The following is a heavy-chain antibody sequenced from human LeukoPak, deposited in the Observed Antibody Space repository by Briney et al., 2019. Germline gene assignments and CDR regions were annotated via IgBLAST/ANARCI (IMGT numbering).Heavy chain of an antibody. V-gene: IGHV1-46*01. J-gene: IGHJ4*02. CDR2: ISPSGGST. CDR1: GYTFTTYY. Sequence: ASVKVSCKASGYTFTTYYMHWVRQAPGQGLEWMGIISPSGGSTTYAQKFQGRVTMTRDTSTSTAYMELSSLRSDDTAVYYCARDHGSGSYCDYWGQGTLLTVSS. CDR3: ARDHGSGSYCDY. D-gene: IGHD3-10*01.